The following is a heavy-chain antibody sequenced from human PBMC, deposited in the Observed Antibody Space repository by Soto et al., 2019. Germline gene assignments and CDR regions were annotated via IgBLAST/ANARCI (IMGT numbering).Heavy chain of an antibody. D-gene: IGHD3-3*01. J-gene: IGHJ5*02. CDR2: IKSDGRTT. Sequence: SGGSLRLSCAASGFTFSTYWMHWVRQAPGKGLVWVSLIKSDGRTTDYADSVKGRFTISRDNAKNTLYLQMTSLRAEDTAVYYCARDRDLSPWGQGTLVTVSS. V-gene: IGHV3-74*01. CDR1: GFTFSTYW. CDR3: ARDRDLSP.